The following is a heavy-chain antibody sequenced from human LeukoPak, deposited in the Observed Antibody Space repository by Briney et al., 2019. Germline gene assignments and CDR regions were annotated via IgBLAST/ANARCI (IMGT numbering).Heavy chain of an antibody. CDR1: GFTFSSYG. V-gene: IGHV3-30*02. D-gene: IGHD3-10*01. J-gene: IGHJ4*02. CDR2: IRYDGSNK. CDR3: AKDMSMGSGSYWFDY. Sequence: GGSLRLSCAASGFTFSSYGMHWVRQAPGKGLEWVAFIRYDGSNKYYADSVKGRFTISRDNAKNSLYLQMNSLRAEDTALYYCAKDMSMGSGSYWFDYWGQGTLVTVSS.